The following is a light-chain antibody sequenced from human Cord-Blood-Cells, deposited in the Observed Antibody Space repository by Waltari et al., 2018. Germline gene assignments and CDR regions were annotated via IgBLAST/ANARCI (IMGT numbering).Light chain of an antibody. Sequence: EIVMTQSPATLSVSPGERATLPCRASQSVSSNLAWYQQKPRQAPRLLSYGASTRATGIPARCSGSESGTEFTLSISRLQSEDFAVYYSQQYKKWSGTVGRGTWMAI. CDR2: GAS. CDR1: QSVSSN. CDR3: QQYKKWSGT. J-gene: IGKJ2*01. V-gene: IGKV3-15*01.